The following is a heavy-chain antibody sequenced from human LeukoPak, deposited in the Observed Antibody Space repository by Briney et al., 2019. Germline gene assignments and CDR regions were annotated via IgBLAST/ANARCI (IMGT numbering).Heavy chain of an antibody. D-gene: IGHD3-22*01. CDR3: AKDVGIDSSGYALPFDY. CDR1: GFTFSSYA. V-gene: IGHV3-23*01. J-gene: IGHJ4*02. Sequence: GGSLRLSCAASGFTFSSYAMSWVRQAPGKGLEWVSAISGSGGSTYYADSVKGRFTISRDNSKNTLYLQMNSLRAEDTAVYYCAKDVGIDSSGYALPFDYWGQGTLVTVSS. CDR2: ISGSGGST.